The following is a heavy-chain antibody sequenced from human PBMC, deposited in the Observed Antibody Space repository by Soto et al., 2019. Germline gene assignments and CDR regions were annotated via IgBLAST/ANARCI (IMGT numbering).Heavy chain of an antibody. D-gene: IGHD3-22*01. CDR2: TSYDGSDQ. V-gene: IGHV3-30*14. Sequence: GGSLRLSCATSGCRFSSFAMHWVRQAPGRGLEWLALTSYDGSDQYNAKSVKGRFTISRDNSKKTLYLHMNGLSAEDTAVYFCARDIYYDASGYFDYWGQGTQVTVSS. CDR3: ARDIYYDASGYFDY. J-gene: IGHJ4*02. CDR1: GCRFSSFA.